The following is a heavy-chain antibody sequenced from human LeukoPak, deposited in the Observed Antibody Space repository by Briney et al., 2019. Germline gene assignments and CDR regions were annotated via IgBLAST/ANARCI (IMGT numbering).Heavy chain of an antibody. Sequence: GGSLRLSCVASGFTFSSYGMHWVRQAPGKGLEWVAFIRYDGSNEYVDSVKGRFTISRDNSKNTLYLQMDSLKPEDTAVYYCANLARPLDSWGQGTLVTVSS. D-gene: IGHD6-6*01. CDR2: IRYDGSNE. CDR3: ANLARPLDS. J-gene: IGHJ4*02. V-gene: IGHV3-30*02. CDR1: GFTFSSYG.